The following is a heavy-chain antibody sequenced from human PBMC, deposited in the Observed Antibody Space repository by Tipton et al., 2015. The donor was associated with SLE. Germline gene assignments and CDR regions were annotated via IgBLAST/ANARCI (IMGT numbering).Heavy chain of an antibody. CDR3: ARGPHGQPDYYYYGMDV. V-gene: IGHV4-4*07. CDR2: IHFTGST. D-gene: IGHD1-14*01. CDR1: GGSINTDY. J-gene: IGHJ6*02. Sequence: TLSLTCTVSGGSINTDYWSWIRQPAGKGLEWLGRIHFTGSTYYNPSLSSRLTMSVDTSKNQFSLKLTSVTAADTAVYYCARGPHGQPDYYYYGMDVWGQGTTVTVSS.